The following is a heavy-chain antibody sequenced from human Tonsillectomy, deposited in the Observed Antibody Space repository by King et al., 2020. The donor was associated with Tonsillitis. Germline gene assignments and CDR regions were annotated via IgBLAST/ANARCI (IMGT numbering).Heavy chain of an antibody. CDR3: ARDLRSNTMIAVVMSAFDI. J-gene: IGHJ3*02. CDR2: IKQDGSEK. Sequence: VQLVESGGGLVQPGGSLRLSCAASGFTFSRYWMSWVRQAPGKGLEWVANIKQDGSEKYYVDSVKGRFTISRDNAKKSLYLQINSLRAEDTAVYYCARDLRSNTMIAVVMSAFDIWGQGTIVTVSS. V-gene: IGHV3-7*01. D-gene: IGHD3-22*01. CDR1: GFTFSRYW.